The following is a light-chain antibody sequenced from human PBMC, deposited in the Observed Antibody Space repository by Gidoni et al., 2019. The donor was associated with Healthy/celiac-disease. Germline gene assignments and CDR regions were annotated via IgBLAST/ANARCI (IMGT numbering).Light chain of an antibody. CDR3: QQSYSTPLPT. CDR2: AAS. J-gene: IGKJ3*01. CDR1: QSISSY. Sequence: DIQMTQSPSSLSASVGDRVTITCRARQSISSYLNWYQQKPGKAPKLLIYAASSLQSGVPSRFSGSGSGTDFTLTISSLQPEDFATYYCQQSYSTPLPTFGPXTKVDIK. V-gene: IGKV1-39*01.